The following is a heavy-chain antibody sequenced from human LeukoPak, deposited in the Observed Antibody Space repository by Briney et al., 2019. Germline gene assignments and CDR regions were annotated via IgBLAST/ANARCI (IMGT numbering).Heavy chain of an antibody. D-gene: IGHD5-18*01. V-gene: IGHV3-23*01. J-gene: IGHJ4*02. CDR2: ITGHGDTA. CDR1: GFTLSNAW. CDR3: ANDLGWIQLNLG. Sequence: GGSLRLSCAASGFTLSNAWMNWVRQAPGKGLEWVSGITGHGDTAYYADSVKGRFTISRDNSRNTVYLQMNSLRAEDTAVYYCANDLGWIQLNLGRGQGTLVTVSS.